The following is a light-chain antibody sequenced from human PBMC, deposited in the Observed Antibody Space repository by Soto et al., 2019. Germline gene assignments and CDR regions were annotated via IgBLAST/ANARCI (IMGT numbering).Light chain of an antibody. J-gene: IGLJ2*01. CDR2: GVT. Sequence: HSALTQPASVSGSPGQSITISCTGTSSDVGGSDYVSWYQQEPGKAPKLIIFGVTNRPSGVSNRFSGSKSGNTASLTISGLQAEDEADYYCSSSTTSITSHVTFGGGTKLTVL. CDR1: SSDVGGSDY. CDR3: SSSTTSITSHVT. V-gene: IGLV2-14*01.